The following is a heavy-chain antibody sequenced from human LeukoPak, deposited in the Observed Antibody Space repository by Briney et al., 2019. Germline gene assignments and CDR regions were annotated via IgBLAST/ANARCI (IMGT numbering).Heavy chain of an antibody. V-gene: IGHV5-51*01. CDR1: GYSFTSYW. Sequence: GESLKISCKGSGYSFTSYWIGWVRQMPGKSLEWMGIIYPGDSDTRYSPSFQGQVTISADKSISTAYLQWSSLKASDTAMYYCARKECCSSTSCYGGAFDIWGQGTMVTVSS. CDR2: IYPGDSDT. D-gene: IGHD2-2*01. CDR3: ARKECCSSTSCYGGAFDI. J-gene: IGHJ3*02.